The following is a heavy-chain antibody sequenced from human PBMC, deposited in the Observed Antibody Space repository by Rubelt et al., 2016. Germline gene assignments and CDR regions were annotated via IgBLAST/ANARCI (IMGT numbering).Heavy chain of an antibody. J-gene: IGHJ4*02. V-gene: IGHV4-39*07. Sequence: QLQLQESGPGLVKPSETLSLTCTVSGGSISSSSYYWGWIRQPPGKGLEWIGSIYYSGSTYYNPSLKSRVTIPVDTSKNQISLKLSSVTAADTAVYSWARAYYYGSGSDFPVDYWGQGTLVTVSS. CDR1: GGSISSSSYY. D-gene: IGHD3-10*01. CDR2: IYYSGST. CDR3: ARAYYYGSGSDFPVDY.